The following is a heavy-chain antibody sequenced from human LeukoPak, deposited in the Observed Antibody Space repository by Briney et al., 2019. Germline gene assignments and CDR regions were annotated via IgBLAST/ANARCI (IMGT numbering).Heavy chain of an antibody. D-gene: IGHD1-14*01. CDR2: ISGSGGST. CDR1: GFTFSSYA. V-gene: IGHV3-23*01. Sequence: GGSLRVSCAASGFTFSSYAMSWVCQAPGKGLGWVSAISGSGGSTYYADSVKGRFTISRDNSKNTLYLQMNSLRAEDTAVYYCAIPPRMKPIDYWGQGTLVTVSS. CDR3: AIPPRMKPIDY. J-gene: IGHJ4*02.